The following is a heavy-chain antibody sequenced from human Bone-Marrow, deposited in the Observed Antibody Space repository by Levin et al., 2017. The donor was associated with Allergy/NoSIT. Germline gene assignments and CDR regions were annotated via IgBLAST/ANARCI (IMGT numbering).Heavy chain of an antibody. Sequence: GGSLRLSCVASGFTFSTYNMNWVRQAPGKGLEWVSSITRFSTYIYYSDSMKGRFTISRDNAKNSLYLQMNSLRAEDTAVYYCARGSTSSGEENYYFGMDVWGQGTTVTVSS. CDR2: ITRFSTYI. CDR3: ARGSTSSGEENYYFGMDV. J-gene: IGHJ6*02. D-gene: IGHD6-6*01. CDR1: GFTFSTYN. V-gene: IGHV3-21*01.